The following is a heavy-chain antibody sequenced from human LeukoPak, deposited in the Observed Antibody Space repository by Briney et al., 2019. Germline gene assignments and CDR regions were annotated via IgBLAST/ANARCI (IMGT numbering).Heavy chain of an antibody. CDR3: ARAFGAQTYSSSWGADFDY. CDR2: VNPSGGST. CDR1: GYTFTSYY. D-gene: IGHD6-13*01. Sequence: ASVKVSCKASGYTFTSYYMHWVRQAPGQGLEWMGIVNPSGGSTSYAQKFQGRVTMTGDTSTSTVYMELSSLRSDDTAVYYCARAFGAQTYSSSWGADFDYWGQGTLVTVSA. J-gene: IGHJ4*02. V-gene: IGHV1-46*01.